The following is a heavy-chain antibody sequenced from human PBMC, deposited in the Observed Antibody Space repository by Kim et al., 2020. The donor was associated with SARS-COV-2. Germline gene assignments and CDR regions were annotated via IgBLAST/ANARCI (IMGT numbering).Heavy chain of an antibody. CDR1: GGTFSSYA. CDR2: IIPIFGTA. Sequence: SVKVSCKASGGTFSSYAISWVRQAPGQGLEWMGGIIPIFGTANYAQKFQGRVTITADESTNTAYMELSSLRSEDTAVYYCAGDLWRRAGYYSYYYYGMDVWGQGTTVTVSS. J-gene: IGHJ6*02. CDR3: AGDLWRRAGYYSYYYYGMDV. V-gene: IGHV1-69*13. D-gene: IGHD3-22*01.